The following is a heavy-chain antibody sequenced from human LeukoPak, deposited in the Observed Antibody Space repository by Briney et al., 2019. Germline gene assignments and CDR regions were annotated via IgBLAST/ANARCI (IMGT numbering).Heavy chain of an antibody. V-gene: IGHV3-7*03. CDR1: GFTFSSYW. CDR2: IKQDGSEK. Sequence: GGSLRLSCAASGFTFSSYWMSWVRQAPGTGLEWVANIKQDGSEKYYVDSVKGRFTISRDNAKNSLYLQMNSLRAEDTAVYYCAREYRSGGTCYLPGYWGQGALVTVSS. CDR3: AREYRSGGTCYLPGY. J-gene: IGHJ4*02. D-gene: IGHD2-15*01.